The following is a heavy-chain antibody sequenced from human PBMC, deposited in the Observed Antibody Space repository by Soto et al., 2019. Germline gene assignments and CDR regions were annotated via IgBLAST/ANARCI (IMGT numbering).Heavy chain of an antibody. V-gene: IGHV1-18*01. J-gene: IGHJ6*02. CDR1: GYSFTRYG. D-gene: IGHD3-16*01. Sequence: QVQLVQSGAEVKNPGASVKVSCKASGYSFTRYGIGWARQAPGQGLEWMGWINAYNGNTNYAQNRQGRLTLTTDTSTTTAYMELRNLRSNDTAIYYCAMVDVYVTPSPQDVWGQGTTVTVSS. CDR2: INAYNGNT. CDR3: AMVDVYVTPSPQDV.